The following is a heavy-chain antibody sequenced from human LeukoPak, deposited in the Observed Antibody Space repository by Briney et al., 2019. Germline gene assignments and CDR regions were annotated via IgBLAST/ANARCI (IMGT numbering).Heavy chain of an antibody. V-gene: IGHV1-69*13. Sequence: SVKVSCKASGGTFSSYAISWVRQAPGQGLEWMGGIIPIFGTANYAQKFQGRVTITADESTSTAYMELSSLRSEDTAVYYCARAGGHFDSPHYMDVWGKGTTVTVSS. J-gene: IGHJ6*03. D-gene: IGHD3-9*01. CDR2: IIPIFGTA. CDR3: ARAGGHFDSPHYMDV. CDR1: GGTFSSYA.